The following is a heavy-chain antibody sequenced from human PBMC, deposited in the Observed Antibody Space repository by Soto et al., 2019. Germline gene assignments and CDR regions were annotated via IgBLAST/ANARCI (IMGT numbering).Heavy chain of an antibody. V-gene: IGHV4-30-4*01. J-gene: IGHJ4*02. CDR1: GGSISSGDYY. CDR2: IYYSGST. CDR3: ARVGENRGIAVAEAYFDY. Sequence: QVQLQESGPGLVKPSQTLSLTCTVSGGSISSGDYYWSWIRQPPGKGLEWIGYIYYSGSTYYNPSLKSRVTISVDTSKNQFSLKLSSVTAADTAVYYCARVGENRGIAVAEAYFDYWGQGTLVTVSS. D-gene: IGHD6-19*01.